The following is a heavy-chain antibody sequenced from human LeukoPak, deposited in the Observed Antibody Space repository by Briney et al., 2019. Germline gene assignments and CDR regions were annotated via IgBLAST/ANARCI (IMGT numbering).Heavy chain of an antibody. CDR3: ARWPGYSYGSLDAFDI. J-gene: IGHJ3*02. CDR2: IYYSGST. Sequence: PSETLSLTCTVSGGSISSYYWSWIRQPPGKGLEWIGYIYYSGSTNYNPSLKSRVTISVDTSKNQFSLKLSSVTAADTAVYYCARWPGYSYGSLDAFDIWGQGTMVTVSS. D-gene: IGHD5-18*01. CDR1: GGSISSYY. V-gene: IGHV4-59*01.